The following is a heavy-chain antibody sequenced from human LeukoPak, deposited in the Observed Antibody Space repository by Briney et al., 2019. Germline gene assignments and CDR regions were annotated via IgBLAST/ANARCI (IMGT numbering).Heavy chain of an antibody. J-gene: IGHJ3*02. CDR3: ARSSSSLNHDAFDI. D-gene: IGHD6-13*01. Sequence: QPGRSLRLSCAASGFTFDDYAMHWVRQAPGKGLEWVSGISWNSGSIGYADSVKGRFTISRDNAKNSLYLQMNSLRAEDMVLYHCARSSSSLNHDAFDIWGQGTMVTVSS. CDR1: GFTFDDYA. CDR2: ISWNSGSI. V-gene: IGHV3-9*03.